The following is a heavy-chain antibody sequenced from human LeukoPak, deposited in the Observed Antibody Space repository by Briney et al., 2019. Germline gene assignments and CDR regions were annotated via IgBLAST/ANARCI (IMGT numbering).Heavy chain of an antibody. D-gene: IGHD2-21*01. CDR1: GGSISSGSYY. CDR3: ARVSCGGDCYPSYYYYYMDV. J-gene: IGHJ6*03. V-gene: IGHV4-61*02. Sequence: PSQTLSLTCTVSGGSISSGSYYWSWIRQPAGKGLEWIGRIYTSGSTNYNPSLKSRVTISVDTSKNQFSLKLSSVTAADVAVYYCARVSCGGDCYPSYYYYYMDVWGKGTTVTVSS. CDR2: IYTSGST.